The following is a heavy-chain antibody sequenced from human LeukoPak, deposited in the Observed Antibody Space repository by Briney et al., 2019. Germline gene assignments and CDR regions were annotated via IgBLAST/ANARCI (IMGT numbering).Heavy chain of an antibody. Sequence: GGSLRLSCAASGFTFSNYWMTWVRQAPGKGLEWVANIKPDGSAQYYADSVRGRFTISRDSAKNSVFLQMNSLRAEDTAVYYCAREATVVRGNTIDPWGQGTLVTVSS. CDR1: GFTFSNYW. D-gene: IGHD3-10*01. V-gene: IGHV3-7*01. CDR2: IKPDGSAQ. CDR3: AREATVVRGNTIDP. J-gene: IGHJ5*02.